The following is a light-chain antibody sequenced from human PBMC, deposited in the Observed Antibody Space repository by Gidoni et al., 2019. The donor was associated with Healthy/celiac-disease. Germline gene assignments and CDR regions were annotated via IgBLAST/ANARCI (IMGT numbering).Light chain of an antibody. CDR2: GAS. V-gene: IGKV3-20*01. Sequence: IVLTPSPGTLSLSPGERATLSCRASQSVSSSYLAWYQQKPGQAPRLLIYGASSRATGIPDRFSGSGSGTDFTLTISRLEPEDFAVYYGQQYGSSPLTFXGXTKVEIK. CDR3: QQYGSSPLT. J-gene: IGKJ4*01. CDR1: QSVSSSY.